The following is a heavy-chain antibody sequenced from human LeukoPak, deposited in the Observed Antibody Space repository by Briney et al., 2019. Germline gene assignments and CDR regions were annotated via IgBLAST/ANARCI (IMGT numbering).Heavy chain of an antibody. CDR1: EFTFSDYY. CDR2: ISTSGSTK. Sequence: GGSLRLSCAASEFTFSDYYMTWIRQATGKGLEWVSHISTSGSTKSYADSVKGRFAISRDNAWKSLYLQMNSLRVEDTAMYYCATIRELYTSGPTRHCQHWGRGTLFTVSS. D-gene: IGHD1-1*01. CDR3: ATIRELYTSGPTRHCQH. V-gene: IGHV3-11*01. J-gene: IGHJ1*01.